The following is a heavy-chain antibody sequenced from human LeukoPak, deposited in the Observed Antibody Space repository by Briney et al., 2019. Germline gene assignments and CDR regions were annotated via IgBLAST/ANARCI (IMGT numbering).Heavy chain of an antibody. CDR2: IIPIIDLA. V-gene: IGHV1-69*04. J-gene: IGHJ4*02. Sequence: SVKLSCKASGGTFSSYAISWVRQAPGQGLEWMGRIIPIIDLANYAQKFQGRVTITADESTSTAYMELSSLRSEDTAIYYCARDNPPYCNGGSCYSYWGQGTLVTISS. D-gene: IGHD2-15*01. CDR1: GGTFSSYA. CDR3: ARDNPPYCNGGSCYSY.